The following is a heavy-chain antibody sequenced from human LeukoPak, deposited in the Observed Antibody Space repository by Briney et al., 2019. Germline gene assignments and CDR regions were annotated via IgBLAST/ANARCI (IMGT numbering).Heavy chain of an antibody. CDR3: AKDRTALRFLEWLFDFDY. J-gene: IGHJ4*02. CDR1: GFTFSSYG. Sequence: GGSLRLSCAASGFTFSSYGMHWVRQAPGKGLEWVAFIRYDGSNKYYADSVKGRSTISRDNSKNTLYLQMNSLRAEDTAVYYCAKDRTALRFLEWLFDFDYWGQGTLVTVSS. CDR2: IRYDGSNK. V-gene: IGHV3-30*02. D-gene: IGHD3-3*01.